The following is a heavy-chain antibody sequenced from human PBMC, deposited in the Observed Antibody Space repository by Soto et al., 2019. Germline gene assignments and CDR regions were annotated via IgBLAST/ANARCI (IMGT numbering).Heavy chain of an antibody. CDR2: INAGYGNT. CDR1: GYTFSSYA. V-gene: IGHV1-3*01. CDR3: ARDTGDGTFDF. Sequence: QVHLVQSGAEVRKPGASVKVSCKASGYTFSSYAMHWVRQAPGQRLEWMGWINAGYGNTKSSQKFQDRVTISRDTSTSTAYIELTILRSEDTAVYYCARDTGDGTFDFWGQGTLVTVSS. J-gene: IGHJ4*02. D-gene: IGHD2-8*02.